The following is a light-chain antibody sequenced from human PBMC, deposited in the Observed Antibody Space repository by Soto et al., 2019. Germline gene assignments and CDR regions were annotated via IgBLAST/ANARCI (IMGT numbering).Light chain of an antibody. CDR3: SSYTSDYTFV. CDR1: SSDVGYYNR. V-gene: IGLV2-18*02. J-gene: IGLJ2*01. Sequence: QSALTQPPSVSGSPGQSVTISCTGTSSDVGYYNRVSWYQQPPGTAPKLIIYEVSNRPSGVPDRFSGSKSGNTASLTISGLQAEDEADYYGSSYTSDYTFVFGGGTKVTVL. CDR2: EVS.